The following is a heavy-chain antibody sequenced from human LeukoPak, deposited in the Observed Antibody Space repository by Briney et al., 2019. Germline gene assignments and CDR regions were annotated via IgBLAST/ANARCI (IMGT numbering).Heavy chain of an antibody. CDR3: ARDAY. CDR2: VYNSGTT. V-gene: IGHV4-59*11. Sequence: PSVTLSLTCTVSGVSIGSHYWSWIRQSPGKGLEWIGCVYNSGTTVYNPSLTGRVTISVDTSKNQYSLNLRSVTAADAAVYYCARDAYWGQGILVTVSS. J-gene: IGHJ4*02. CDR1: GVSIGSHY.